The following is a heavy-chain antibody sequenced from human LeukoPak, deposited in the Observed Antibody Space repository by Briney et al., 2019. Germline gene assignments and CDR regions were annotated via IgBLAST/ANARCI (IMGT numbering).Heavy chain of an antibody. V-gene: IGHV3-74*01. Sequence: GGSLRLSCAASGLTFGNNWMHWVRHGPGKGLVWISRINSDGGGAIYADSVKGRFTVSRDNAKNTLYLQMNSLRAEDTAVYYCARDVPHNWFDTWGQGTLVTVSS. CDR1: GLTFGNNW. CDR3: ARDVPHNWFDT. CDR2: INSDGGGA. J-gene: IGHJ5*02.